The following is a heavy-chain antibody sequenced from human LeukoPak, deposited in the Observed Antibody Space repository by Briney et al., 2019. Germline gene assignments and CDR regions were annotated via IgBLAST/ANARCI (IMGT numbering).Heavy chain of an antibody. V-gene: IGHV3-30-3*01. CDR1: GFTFSNYA. J-gene: IGHJ1*01. D-gene: IGHD6-13*01. CDR2: ISYDGSNK. CDR3: ARDGIAAAGTGYFQH. Sequence: GGSLRLSCAASGFTFSNYAMHWVRQAPGKGLERVAVISYDGSNKYNADSVKGRFTISRDNSKNALYLQMNSLRAEDTAVYYCARDGIAAAGTGYFQHWGQGTLVTVSS.